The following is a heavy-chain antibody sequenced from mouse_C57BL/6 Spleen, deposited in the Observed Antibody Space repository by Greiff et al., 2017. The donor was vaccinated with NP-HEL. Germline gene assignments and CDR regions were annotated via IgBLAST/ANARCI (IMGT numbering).Heavy chain of an antibody. J-gene: IGHJ4*01. CDR3: AQRGSWDVNAMDY. V-gene: IGHV1-19*01. Sequence: EVQLQQSGPVLVKPGASVKMSCKASGYTFTDYYMNWVKQSHGKSLEWIGVINPYNGGTSYNQKFKGKATLTVDKSSSTAYMELNSLTSEDSAVYYCAQRGSWDVNAMDYWGQGTSVTVSS. CDR1: GYTFTDYY. D-gene: IGHD4-1*01. CDR2: INPYNGGT.